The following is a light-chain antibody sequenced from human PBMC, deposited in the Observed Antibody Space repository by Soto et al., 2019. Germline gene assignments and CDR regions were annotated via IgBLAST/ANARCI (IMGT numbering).Light chain of an antibody. J-gene: IGLJ1*01. CDR3: SSYSAANTPV. CDR2: EVT. Sequence: ALTQPASVSGSPGQSITISCTGTSSDVGDYPYVSWYQQHPGKVPKLIIYEVTNRPSGVTSRFSGSKSENTASLTISGLQAEDEADYYCSSYSAANTPVFGSGTKVTVL. V-gene: IGLV2-14*01. CDR1: SSDVGDYPY.